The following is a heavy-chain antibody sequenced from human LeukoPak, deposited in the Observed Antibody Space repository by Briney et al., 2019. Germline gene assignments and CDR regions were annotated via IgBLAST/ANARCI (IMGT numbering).Heavy chain of an antibody. D-gene: IGHD6-25*01. CDR2: INPNSGGT. J-gene: IGHJ4*02. Sequence: ASVKVSCKASGYTFTGYYMHWVRQAPGQGLEWMGWINPNSGGTNYAQKFQGWVTMTRDTSISTAYMELSGLRSDDTAVYYCARTSDSSGWPFDYWGQGTLVTVSS. CDR3: ARTSDSSGWPFDY. V-gene: IGHV1-2*04. CDR1: GYTFTGYY.